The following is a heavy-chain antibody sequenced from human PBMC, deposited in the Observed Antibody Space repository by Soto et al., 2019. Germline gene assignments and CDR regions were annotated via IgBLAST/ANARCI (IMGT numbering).Heavy chain of an antibody. CDR2: ISYDGSNK. CDR1: GFTFSSYG. Sequence: GGSLRLSCAASGFTFSSYGMHWVRQAPGKGLEWVAVISYDGSNKYYADSVKGRFTISRDNSKNTLYLQMNSLGAEDTALYYCARDNHSSSWSPLAHWGQGTLVTVSS. D-gene: IGHD6-6*01. V-gene: IGHV3-30*03. CDR3: ARDNHSSSWSPLAH. J-gene: IGHJ4*02.